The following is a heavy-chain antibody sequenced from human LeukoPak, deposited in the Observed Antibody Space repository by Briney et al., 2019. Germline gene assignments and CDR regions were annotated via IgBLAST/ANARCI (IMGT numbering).Heavy chain of an antibody. CDR3: VEGDTAMAV. D-gene: IGHD5-18*01. CDR2: IWYDGSNK. V-gene: IGHV3-33*01. Sequence: GGSLRLSCAASGFTFSSYGMHWVRQAPGKGLEWVAVIWYDGSNKYYADSVKGRFTISRDNSKNTLYLQMNSLRAEDTAVYYCVEGDTAMAVWGQGTLVTVSS. CDR1: GFTFSSYG. J-gene: IGHJ4*02.